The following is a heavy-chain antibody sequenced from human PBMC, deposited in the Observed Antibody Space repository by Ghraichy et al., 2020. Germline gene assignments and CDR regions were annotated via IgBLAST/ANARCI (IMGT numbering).Heavy chain of an antibody. CDR2: ISGSGGST. CDR3: AKGPSYYDSSGYYY. V-gene: IGHV3-23*01. J-gene: IGHJ4*02. Sequence: GGSLRLSCAASGFTFSSYAMSWVRQAPGKGLEWVSAISGSGGSTYYADSVKGRFTISRDNSKNTLYLQMNSLRAEDTAVYYCAKGPSYYDSSGYYYYGQGXXVTVSS. D-gene: IGHD3-22*01. CDR1: GFTFSSYA.